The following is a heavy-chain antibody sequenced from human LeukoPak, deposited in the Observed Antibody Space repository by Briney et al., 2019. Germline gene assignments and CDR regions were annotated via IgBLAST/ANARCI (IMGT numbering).Heavy chain of an antibody. CDR2: INHSGST. CDR1: GGSFSGYY. V-gene: IGHV4-34*01. J-gene: IGHJ4*02. D-gene: IGHD3-22*01. Sequence: SETLSLTCAVYGGSFSGYYWSWIRQPPGKGPEWIGEINHSGSTNYNPSLKSRVTISVDTSKDQFSLKLSSVTAADTAVYYCARSRGYYFLYLDYWGQGTLVTVSS. CDR3: ARSRGYYFLYLDY.